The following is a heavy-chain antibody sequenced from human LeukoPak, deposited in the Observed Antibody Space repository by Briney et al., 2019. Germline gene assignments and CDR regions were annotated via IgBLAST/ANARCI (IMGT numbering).Heavy chain of an antibody. J-gene: IGHJ4*02. V-gene: IGHV3-74*01. Sequence: PGGSLRLSCAASGFTFSSYWMHWVRQAPGKGLVWVSRINSDGSSTSYADSVKGRFTISRDNAKNTPYLQMNSLRAEDTAVYYCARDPGDSGYSYGYYFDYWGQGTLVTVSS. CDR1: GFTFSSYW. CDR2: INSDGSST. D-gene: IGHD5-18*01. CDR3: ARDPGDSGYSYGYYFDY.